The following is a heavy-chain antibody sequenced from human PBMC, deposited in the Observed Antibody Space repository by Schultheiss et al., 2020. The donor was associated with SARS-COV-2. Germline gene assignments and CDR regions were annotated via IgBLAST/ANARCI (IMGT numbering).Heavy chain of an antibody. CDR2: INHSGST. CDR3: AREGEYCSSTSCYFGAFDI. J-gene: IGHJ3*02. V-gene: IGHV4-34*09. CDR1: GGSISSYY. Sequence: SETLSLTCTVSGGSISSYYWSWIRQPPGKGLEWIGEINHSGSTNYNPSLKSRVTISVDTSKNQFSLKLSSVTAADTAVYYCAREGEYCSSTSCYFGAFDIWGQGTMVTVSS. D-gene: IGHD2-2*01.